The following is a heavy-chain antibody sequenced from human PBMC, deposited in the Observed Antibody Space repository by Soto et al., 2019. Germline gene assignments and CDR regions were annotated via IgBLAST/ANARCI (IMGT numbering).Heavy chain of an antibody. V-gene: IGHV4-31*03. Sequence: PSETLSLTSTVSGGSISSGGYYWSWIRQHPGKGLVWIGYIYYSGSTYYNPSLKSRVTISVDTSKNQFSLKLSSVTAADTAVYYCAMRYYDSSGYPVWGQGTMVTVSS. CDR1: GGSISSGGYY. J-gene: IGHJ3*01. CDR2: IYYSGST. D-gene: IGHD3-22*01. CDR3: AMRYYDSSGYPV.